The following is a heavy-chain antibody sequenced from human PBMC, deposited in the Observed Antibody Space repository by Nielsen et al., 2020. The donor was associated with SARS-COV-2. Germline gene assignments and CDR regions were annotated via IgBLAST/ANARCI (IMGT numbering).Heavy chain of an antibody. CDR3: ARDPGGYYPLYYFDY. CDR1: GGSISSSNW. CDR2: IYHSGST. D-gene: IGHD1-26*01. Sequence: GSLRLSCAVSGGSISSSNWWSWVRQPPGKGLEWIGEIYHSGSTNYNPSLKSRVTISVDKSKNQFSLKLSSVTAADTAVYYCARDPGGYYPLYYFDYWGQGTLVTVSS. J-gene: IGHJ4*02. V-gene: IGHV4-4*02.